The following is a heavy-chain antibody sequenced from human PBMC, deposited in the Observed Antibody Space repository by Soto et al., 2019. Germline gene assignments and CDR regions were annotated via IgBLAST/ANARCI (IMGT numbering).Heavy chain of an antibody. D-gene: IGHD3-10*01. Sequence: QVQLVQSGAEVKKPGSSVKVSCKASGGTFSSYTISWVRQAPGQGLEWMGRIIPILGIANYAQKFQGRVTITAEKSANTAHMELSSLRSEDTAVYYCATLWFGDYMGGDYWGQGTLVTVSS. CDR3: ATLWFGDYMGGDY. V-gene: IGHV1-69*02. CDR2: IIPILGIA. CDR1: GGTFSSYT. J-gene: IGHJ4*02.